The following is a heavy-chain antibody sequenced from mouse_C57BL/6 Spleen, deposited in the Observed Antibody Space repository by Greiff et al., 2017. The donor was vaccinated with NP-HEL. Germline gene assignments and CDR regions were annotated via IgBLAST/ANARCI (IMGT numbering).Heavy chain of an antibody. V-gene: IGHV5-17*01. Sequence: EVKLMESGGGLVKPGGSLKLSCAASGFTFSDYGMHWVRQAPEKGLEWVAYISSGSSTIYYADTVKGRFTISRDNAKNTLFLQMTSLRSEDTAMYYCARRVYYYGSSYWYFDVWGTGTTVTVSS. D-gene: IGHD1-1*01. CDR2: ISSGSSTI. CDR3: ARRVYYYGSSYWYFDV. J-gene: IGHJ1*03. CDR1: GFTFSDYG.